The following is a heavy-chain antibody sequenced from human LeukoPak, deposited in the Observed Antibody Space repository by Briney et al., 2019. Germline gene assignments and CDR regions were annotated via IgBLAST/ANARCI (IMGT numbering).Heavy chain of an antibody. Sequence: PGGSLRLSCAASGFTFSSYVMSWVRQAPGKGLEWVSAISSNGGGTYYADSVKGRFIISRDNSKNTLYLQMNSLRAEDTAVYYCAKDPLGGWFDPWGQGTLVTVSS. D-gene: IGHD1-26*01. J-gene: IGHJ5*02. CDR2: ISSNGGGT. CDR3: AKDPLGGWFDP. V-gene: IGHV3-23*01. CDR1: GFTFSSYV.